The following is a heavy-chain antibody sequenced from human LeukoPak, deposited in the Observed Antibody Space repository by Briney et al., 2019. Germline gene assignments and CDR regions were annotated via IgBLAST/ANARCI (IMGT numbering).Heavy chain of an antibody. V-gene: IGHV3-30*03. Sequence: GGSLRLSCAASGFTFSSYAMSWVRQAPGKGLEWVAVISYDGSNKYYADSVKGRFTISRDNSKNTLYLQMNSLRAEDMAVYYCARGIQLWSHFDYWGQGTLVTVSS. CDR3: ARGIQLWSHFDY. D-gene: IGHD5-18*01. J-gene: IGHJ4*02. CDR1: GFTFSSYA. CDR2: ISYDGSNK.